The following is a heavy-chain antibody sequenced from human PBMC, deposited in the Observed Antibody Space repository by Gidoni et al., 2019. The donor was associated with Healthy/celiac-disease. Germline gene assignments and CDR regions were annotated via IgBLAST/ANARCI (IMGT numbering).Heavy chain of an antibody. J-gene: IGHJ4*02. V-gene: IGHV3-30*18. D-gene: IGHD1-26*01. CDR3: AKDNGSMGSYFDY. CDR2: IPYDGSNK. CDR1: GFTFSSAG. Sequence: QVQLVESGGGVVQPGRSLRLSCAASGFTFSSAGMHWVRQAPGKGLEWVSVIPYDGSNKYYADSVKGRFTISRDNSKNTLYLQMNSLRAEDTAVYYCAKDNGSMGSYFDYWGQGTLVTVSS.